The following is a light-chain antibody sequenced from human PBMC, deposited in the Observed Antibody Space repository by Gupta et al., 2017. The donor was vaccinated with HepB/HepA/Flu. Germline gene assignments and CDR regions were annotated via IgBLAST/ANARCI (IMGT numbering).Light chain of an antibody. V-gene: IGKV1-33*01. Sequence: DIQMTQSPSSLSASVGDRVTITCQASQDISNYLNRYQHKPGKAPKLLVYDASTLEIGVPSRFNGSGSGTDFTFTISSLQPEDIATYYCQQYYHVFTFGPGTQVNLK. CDR3: QQYYHVFT. CDR2: DAS. CDR1: QDISNY. J-gene: IGKJ3*01.